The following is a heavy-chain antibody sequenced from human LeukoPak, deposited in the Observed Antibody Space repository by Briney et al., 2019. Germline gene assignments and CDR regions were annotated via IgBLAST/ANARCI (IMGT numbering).Heavy chain of an antibody. D-gene: IGHD3-22*01. Sequence: ASVKVSCKASGYTYTGYYMHWVRQAPGQGLEWMGWINPNSGGTNYAQKFQGRVTMTRDTSISTAYMELSRLRSDDTAVYYCARASMDYYDSSGYCADYRGQGTLVTVSS. V-gene: IGHV1-2*02. J-gene: IGHJ4*02. CDR1: GYTYTGYY. CDR2: INPNSGGT. CDR3: ARASMDYYDSSGYCADY.